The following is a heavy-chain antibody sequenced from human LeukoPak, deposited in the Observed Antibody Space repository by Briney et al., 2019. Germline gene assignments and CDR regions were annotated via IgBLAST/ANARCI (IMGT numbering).Heavy chain of an antibody. D-gene: IGHD1-26*01. Sequence: GGSVRLSCSASGFTFSNYNMYWVRQAPGKGLEYVSAITTNGGSTYYADSVKGRFTISRDNSKNTLFLQMSSLRAEDTAVYYCVKMGYHEGSGWGQGNLVTVSS. CDR1: GFTFSNYN. J-gene: IGHJ4*02. CDR2: ITTNGGST. CDR3: VKMGYHEGSG. V-gene: IGHV3-64D*06.